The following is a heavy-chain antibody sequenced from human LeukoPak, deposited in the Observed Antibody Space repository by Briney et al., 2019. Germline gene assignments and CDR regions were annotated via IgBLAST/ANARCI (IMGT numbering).Heavy chain of an antibody. CDR1: GGSISSSNW. CDR2: IYHSGST. CDR3: ARMVRGVMDYYYYGMDV. J-gene: IGHJ6*02. V-gene: IGHV4-4*02. D-gene: IGHD3-10*01. Sequence: SETLSLTCAVSGGSISSSNWWSWVRQPPGKGLEWIGEIYHSGSTNYNPSLKSRVTISVDKSKNQFSLKLSSVTAADTAVYYCARMVRGVMDYYYYGMDVWGQGTTVTVSS.